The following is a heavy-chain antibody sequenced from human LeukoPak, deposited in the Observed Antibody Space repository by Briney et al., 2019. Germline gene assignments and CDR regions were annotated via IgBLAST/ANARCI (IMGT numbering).Heavy chain of an antibody. V-gene: IGHV3-30*18. D-gene: IGHD6-6*01. CDR1: GFTFSSYG. CDR2: ISYGGSNK. CDR3: AKVSCSSSLNY. Sequence: QTGRSLRLSCAASGFTFSSYGMHWVRQAPGKGLEWVAVISYGGSNKYYADSVKGRFTISRDNSKNTLYLQTNSLRAEDTAVYYCAKVSCSSSLNYWGQGTLVTVSS. J-gene: IGHJ4*02.